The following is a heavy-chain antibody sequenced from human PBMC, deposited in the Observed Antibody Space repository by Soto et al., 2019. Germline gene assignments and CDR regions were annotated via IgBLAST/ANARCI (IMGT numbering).Heavy chain of an antibody. CDR3: ARDFGPIPAASAMYGMDV. D-gene: IGHD3-16*01. Sequence: QAQLVQSGAEVKKPGASVKVSCQASGYNFIGYYVFWVRKAPGQGLEWMGWINPKSGATKYAEKFQARATMTRDTSISTAYMELSGLRFDDRAVYYCARDFGPIPAASAMYGMDVWGQGTTVSVSS. J-gene: IGHJ6*02. CDR1: GYNFIGYY. V-gene: IGHV1-2*02. CDR2: INPKSGAT.